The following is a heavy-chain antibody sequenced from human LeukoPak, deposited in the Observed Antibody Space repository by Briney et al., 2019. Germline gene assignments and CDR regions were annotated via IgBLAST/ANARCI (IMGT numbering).Heavy chain of an antibody. V-gene: IGHV3-30*04. J-gene: IGHJ5*02. CDR3: VRAYHPGGWFDP. CDR1: GFTFSSYA. Sequence: PGRSLRLPCAASGFTFSSYAMHWVGQAPGKGLEWVAVISYDGSNKYYADSVKGRFTISRDTSKNTLYLQMNSLRAEDTAMYYCVRAYHPGGWFDPWGQGTLVTVSS. D-gene: IGHD2-21*01. CDR2: ISYDGSNK.